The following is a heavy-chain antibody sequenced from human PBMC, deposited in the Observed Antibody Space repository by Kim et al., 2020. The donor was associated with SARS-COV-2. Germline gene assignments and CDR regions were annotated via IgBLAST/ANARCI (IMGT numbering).Heavy chain of an antibody. CDR1: GFTFDDYA. D-gene: IGHD6-19*01. CDR2: ISWNSGSI. J-gene: IGHJ6*01. Sequence: GGSLRLSCAASGFTFDDYAMHWVRQAPGKGLEWVSGISWNSGSIGYADSVKGRFTISRDNAKNSLYLQMNSLRAEDTALYYCAKDHGSGWGGGYGMAVGG. V-gene: IGHV3-9*01. CDR3: AKDHGSGWGGGYGMAV.